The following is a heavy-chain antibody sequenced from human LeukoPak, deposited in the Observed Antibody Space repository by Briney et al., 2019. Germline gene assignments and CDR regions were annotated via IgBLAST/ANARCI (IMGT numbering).Heavy chain of an antibody. D-gene: IGHD3-3*01. J-gene: IGHJ6*02. CDR3: ARQGAELGFLEWSKNVYYYYGMVV. CDR1: GGSISSSSYY. CDR2: IYYSGST. Sequence: PSETLSLTCTVSGGSISSSSYYWGWIRQPPGKGVEWIGSIYYSGSTYYNPSLKSRVTISVDTSKNQFSLKLSSVTAADTAVYYCARQGAELGFLEWSKNVYYYYGMVVWGQGTTVTVSS. V-gene: IGHV4-39*01.